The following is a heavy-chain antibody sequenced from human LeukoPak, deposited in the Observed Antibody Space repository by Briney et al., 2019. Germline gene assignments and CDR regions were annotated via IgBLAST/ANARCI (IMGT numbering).Heavy chain of an antibody. CDR3: ARDQLPYGMDV. V-gene: IGHV4-30-4*01. CDR2: ISSSGST. CDR1: GASINSVDYY. Sequence: SQTLSLTCTVSGASINSVDYYWRWIRQPPGRGLEWIGYISSSGSTFYSPSLKSRLTISVDTSKNQFSLRLRSVTAADTAMYYCARDQLPYGMDVWGRGTTVTVSS. J-gene: IGHJ6*02. D-gene: IGHD4-23*01.